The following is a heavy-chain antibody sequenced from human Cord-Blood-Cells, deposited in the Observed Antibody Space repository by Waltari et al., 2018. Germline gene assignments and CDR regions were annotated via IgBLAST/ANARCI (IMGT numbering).Heavy chain of an antibody. Sequence: QVQLQESGPGLVKPSGTLSLTCAVSGGSISSSNWWSWVRQPPGKGLEWIGEVYHSGGNNYNTSLKSRVTRSVDKSKNQFSLKLSSVTAADTAVYYCARYCSSTSCYYFDYWGQGTLVTVSS. CDR3: ARYCSSTSCYYFDY. V-gene: IGHV4-4*02. CDR2: VYHSGGN. J-gene: IGHJ4*02. D-gene: IGHD2-2*01. CDR1: GGSISSSNW.